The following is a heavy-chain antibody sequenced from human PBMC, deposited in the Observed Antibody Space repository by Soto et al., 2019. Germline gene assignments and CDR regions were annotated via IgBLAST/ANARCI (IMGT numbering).Heavy chain of an antibody. J-gene: IGHJ4*02. CDR2: IKSDGSSI. CDR3: ARGGFSGSGSYIQGDY. D-gene: IGHD3-10*01. CDR1: GFTFSNYW. V-gene: IGHV3-74*01. Sequence: EVQLVESGGGLVQPGGSLRLSCAASGFTFSNYWMHWVRQAPGKGLVWVSRIKSDGSSISYADSVKGRFTISRDNARNTLYLKMNSLRAEDTAVYYCARGGFSGSGSYIQGDYWGQGTLVTVSS.